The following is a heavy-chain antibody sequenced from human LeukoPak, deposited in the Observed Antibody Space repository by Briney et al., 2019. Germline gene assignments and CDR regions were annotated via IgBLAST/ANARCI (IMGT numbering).Heavy chain of an antibody. CDR3: ARDTRYGDFLGY. V-gene: IGHV3-74*01. CDR2: INKDRSST. J-gene: IGHJ4*02. Sequence: GGSLRLSCAASGFTFSSYWMHWVRQVPGKGLEWVSRINKDRSSTSNADSVKGRFSISRDNTRNTLYLQMNSLRADDTAVYYCARDTRYGDFLGYWGQGTLVTVSS. CDR1: GFTFSSYW. D-gene: IGHD4-17*01.